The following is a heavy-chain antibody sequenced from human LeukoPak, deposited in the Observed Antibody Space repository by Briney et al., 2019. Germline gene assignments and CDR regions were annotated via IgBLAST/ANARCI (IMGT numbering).Heavy chain of an antibody. CDR1: GYTFTDYY. J-gene: IGHJ4*02. D-gene: IGHD2-2*01. V-gene: IGHV1-2*02. CDR3: ARANFLYCSSSTCLFDY. Sequence: ASVKVSCKASGYTFTDYYMHWVRQAPGQGVEWRGWINPNDGDTNYAQKLQGRVTMTRDTSISTADMEVRRLRSDDTAGYYCARANFLYCSSSTCLFDYWGQGTLVTVSS. CDR2: INPNDGDT.